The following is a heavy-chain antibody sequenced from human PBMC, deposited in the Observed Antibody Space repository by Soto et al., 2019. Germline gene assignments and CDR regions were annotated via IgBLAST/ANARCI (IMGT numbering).Heavy chain of an antibody. CDR3: VREAPCSNGVCQFDY. V-gene: IGHV3-48*03. CDR1: GFTFSPYE. D-gene: IGHD2-8*01. Sequence: GGSLRLSCAASGFTFSPYEMSWVRQAPGKGLEWISYISSSGSTIHYADSVKGRFSTSRDNAKKSLFLQMNSLRAEDTAVYYCVREAPCSNGVCQFDYWGRGTLVTVSS. J-gene: IGHJ4*02. CDR2: ISSSGSTI.